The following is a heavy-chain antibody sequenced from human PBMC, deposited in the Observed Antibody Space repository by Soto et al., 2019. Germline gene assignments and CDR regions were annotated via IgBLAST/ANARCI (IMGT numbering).Heavy chain of an antibody. CDR1: GGSISSSSYY. Sequence: SETLSLTCTVSGGSISSSSYYWGWIRQPPGKGLEWIGSIYYSGSTYYNPSLKSRDTISVDTSKNQFSLKLSSVTAADTAVYYCARIDSSSLAFDIWGQGTMVTVSS. D-gene: IGHD6-6*01. V-gene: IGHV4-39*01. J-gene: IGHJ3*02. CDR2: IYYSGST. CDR3: ARIDSSSLAFDI.